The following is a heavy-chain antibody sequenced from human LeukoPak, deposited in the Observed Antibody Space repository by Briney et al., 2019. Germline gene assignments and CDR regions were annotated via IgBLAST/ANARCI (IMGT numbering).Heavy chain of an antibody. CDR1: GDSVSSKSAA. CDR2: TYYRSKWYS. V-gene: IGHV6-1*01. D-gene: IGHD3-3*01. J-gene: IGHJ4*02. CDR3: ARSGGDLDY. Sequence: SQTLSLTCAIPGDSVSSKSAAWNWIRQSPSRGLEWLGRTYYRSKWYSEYAGPVKGRITIRPDTSQNQFSLQLNSVIPEDTAVYYCARSGGDLDYWGQGTLVTVSS.